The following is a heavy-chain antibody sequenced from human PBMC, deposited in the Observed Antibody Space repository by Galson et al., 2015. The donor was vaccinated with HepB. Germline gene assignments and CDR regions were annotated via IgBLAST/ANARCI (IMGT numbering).Heavy chain of an antibody. Sequence: SLRLSCAASGLSFPSHGMHWVRQAAGKGLEWVALIWFDGSKTYYVDSVKDRFTISRDNSENIVYLEMNSLRVEDTAVYFCARWLGDHSSLDFWGQGIVVTVSS. CDR2: IWFDGSKT. J-gene: IGHJ4*02. CDR1: GLSFPSHG. CDR3: ARWLGDHSSLDF. V-gene: IGHV3-33*01. D-gene: IGHD3-10*01.